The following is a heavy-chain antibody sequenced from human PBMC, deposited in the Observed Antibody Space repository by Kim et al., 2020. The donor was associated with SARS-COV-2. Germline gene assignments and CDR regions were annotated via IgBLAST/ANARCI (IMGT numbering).Heavy chain of an antibody. V-gene: IGHV3-74*01. D-gene: IGHD1-20*01. Sequence: GGSLRLSCAASGFTFSNYWMYWVRQAPGKGLVWVSRINSDGSSTSYADSVKGRFTISRDNAKNMLYLQMNSLRAEDTAVYYCATPGPQEFCGNNCPPNFDYWGQGTLVTVSS. CDR1: GFTFSNYW. J-gene: IGHJ4*02. CDR2: INSDGSST. CDR3: ATPGPQEFCGNNCPPNFDY.